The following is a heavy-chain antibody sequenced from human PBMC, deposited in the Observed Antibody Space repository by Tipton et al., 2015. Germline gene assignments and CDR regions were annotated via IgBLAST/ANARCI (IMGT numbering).Heavy chain of an antibody. CDR1: GYTFAAYG. D-gene: IGHD1-26*01. J-gene: IGHJ5*02. CDR3: AREDSWEPDWFDP. Sequence: QVQLVQSGAEVKKPGASVNVSCKASGYTFAAYGISWVRQAPGQGLEWMGWISGYNGKKYYAQKFQDRVTMTTDTSTSTAYMALRSLTSDDTAFYYCAREDSWEPDWFDPWGQGTLVTVSS. V-gene: IGHV1-18*01. CDR2: ISGYNGKK.